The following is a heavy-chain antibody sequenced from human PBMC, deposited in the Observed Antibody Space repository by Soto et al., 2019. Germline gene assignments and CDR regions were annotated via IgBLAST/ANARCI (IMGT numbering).Heavy chain of an antibody. Sequence: GGSLRLSCAASGFTFSSYSMKWVRQAPGKGLEWVSSISSSSSYIYYADSVKGRFTISRDNAKNSLYLQMNSLRAEDTAVYYCARFPGETGTNCGMDVWGQGTTVTVSS. D-gene: IGHD1-1*01. CDR3: ARFPGETGTNCGMDV. V-gene: IGHV3-21*01. J-gene: IGHJ6*02. CDR1: GFTFSSYS. CDR2: ISSSSSYI.